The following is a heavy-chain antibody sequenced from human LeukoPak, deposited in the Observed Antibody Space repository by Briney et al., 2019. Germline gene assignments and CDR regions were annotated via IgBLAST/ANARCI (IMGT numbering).Heavy chain of an antibody. CDR2: INPNSGGT. D-gene: IGHD4-17*01. J-gene: IGHJ6*03. CDR1: GYTFTGYY. CDR3: AVTTTVTTLGVYYYYMDV. Sequence: ASVKVSCKASGYTFTGYYMHWVRQAPGQGLEWMGWINPNSGGTNYAQKFQGRVTMTRDTSTSTAYMELRSLRSDDTAVYYCAVTTTVTTLGVYYYYMDVWGKGTTVTISS. V-gene: IGHV1-2*02.